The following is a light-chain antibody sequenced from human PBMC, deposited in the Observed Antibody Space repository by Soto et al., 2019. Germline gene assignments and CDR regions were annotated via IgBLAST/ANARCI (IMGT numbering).Light chain of an antibody. Sequence: QSALTQPASVSGSPGQSIAISCTGTSSDVGGYNFVSWYQQHPGNAPKLILYDVTNRPSGVSDRFSGSKSGNTASLTISWLQADDEADYYWISYTTSSTYVFGTGTKVTVL. CDR2: DVT. CDR3: ISYTTSSTYV. CDR1: SSDVGGYNF. V-gene: IGLV2-14*01. J-gene: IGLJ1*01.